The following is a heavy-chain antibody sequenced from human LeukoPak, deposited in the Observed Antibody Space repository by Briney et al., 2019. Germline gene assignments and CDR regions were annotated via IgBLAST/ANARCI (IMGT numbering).Heavy chain of an antibody. CDR1: GFTFSSYG. J-gene: IGHJ3*02. V-gene: IGHV3-33*01. CDR3: ARSGRNSDAFDI. CDR2: IWYDGRNK. Sequence: GRSLRLSCAASGFTFSSYGMHWVRQAPGKGLEWVAVIWYDGRNKYYADSVKGRFTISRDNSKNTLYLQMNSLRAEDTTVYYCARSGRNSDAFDIWGQGTMVTVS. D-gene: IGHD1-26*01.